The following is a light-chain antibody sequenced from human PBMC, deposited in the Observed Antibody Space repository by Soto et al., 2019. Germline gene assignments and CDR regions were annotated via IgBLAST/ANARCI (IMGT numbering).Light chain of an antibody. CDR3: MQPLQTLIT. V-gene: IGKV2-28*01. J-gene: IGKJ5*01. CDR1: QSLTHSSGYNY. CDR2: LGS. Sequence: ETVLSQSPLSLSVSPGEPASISCRSSQSLTHSSGYNYLDWYLLKSGQPPQLVIYLGSNQGSGVPYRFSGSGSGTHFTLTISRVETEDAGVYFCMQPLQTLITFGQGTRLQIK.